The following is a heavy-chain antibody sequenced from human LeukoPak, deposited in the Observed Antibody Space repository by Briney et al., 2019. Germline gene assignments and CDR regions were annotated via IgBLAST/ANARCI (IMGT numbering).Heavy chain of an antibody. CDR2: ISGSGGST. J-gene: IGHJ4*02. CDR3: AKRLEGQD. CDR1: GFTFSSYA. Sequence: AGSLRLTCAASGFTFSSYAMSWVRQAPGKGLEWVSAISGSGGSTYYADSVKGRFTISRDNSKNALYLQMSSLRGEDTAVYYCAKRLEGQDLGQGTLVTVCS. D-gene: IGHD1-1*01. V-gene: IGHV3-23*01.